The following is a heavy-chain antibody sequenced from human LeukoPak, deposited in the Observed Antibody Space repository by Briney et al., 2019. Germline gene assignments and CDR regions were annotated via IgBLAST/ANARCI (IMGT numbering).Heavy chain of an antibody. J-gene: IGHJ3*01. CDR1: GYTFSDYY. CDR2: INPNSGGT. D-gene: IGHD6-19*01. Sequence: ASVKVSCKTSGYTFSDYYIHWIRQAPGQGLEWMGWINPNSGGTNYAQKFQGRVTMARDTSISTAYMELNSLRSDDTAVYFCARAVADAFDVWGQGTMVTVSS. V-gene: IGHV1-2*02. CDR3: ARAVADAFDV.